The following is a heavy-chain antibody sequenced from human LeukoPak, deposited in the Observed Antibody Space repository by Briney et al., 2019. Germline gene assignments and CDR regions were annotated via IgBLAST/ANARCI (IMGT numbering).Heavy chain of an antibody. CDR3: ARDYCTTTSCSYSDY. V-gene: IGHV4-38-2*02. J-gene: IGHJ4*02. CDR1: GYSTSSGYY. CDR2: IYHSGPT. D-gene: IGHD2-2*01. Sequence: SETLSLTCTVSGYSTSSGYYWSWIRQPPGKGLEWIGYIYHSGPTYYNPSLKSRVTISVDRHKNQFSLKLSSVTAADTAVYYCARDYCTTTSCSYSDYWGQRILVTVSS.